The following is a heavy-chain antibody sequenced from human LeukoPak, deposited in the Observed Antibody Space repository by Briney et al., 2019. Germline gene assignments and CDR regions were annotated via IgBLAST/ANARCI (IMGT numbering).Heavy chain of an antibody. CDR3: AKGRSTSWKASYYFDF. Sequence: PGGSLRLSCEASALTFSSYAMTWVRQAPGKGLEWVSVISASGGGTSYADSVKGRFTISRDNSKNTLFLQLNSLRVEDTAVYYCAKGRSTSWKASYYFDFWGQGTLVTVSS. J-gene: IGHJ4*02. D-gene: IGHD2-2*01. V-gene: IGHV3-23*01. CDR2: ISASGGGT. CDR1: ALTFSSYA.